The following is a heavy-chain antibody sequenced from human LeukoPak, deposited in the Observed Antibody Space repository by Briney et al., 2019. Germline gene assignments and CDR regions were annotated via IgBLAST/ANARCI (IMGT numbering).Heavy chain of an antibody. CDR3: AREGVAGTA. CDR2: IYTSGST. J-gene: IGHJ4*02. Sequence: SQTLSLTCTVSGGSISSGSYYWSWIRQPAGKGLEWIGRIYTSGSTNYNPSLKSRVTISVDTSKNQFSLKLSSVTAADTAVYYCAREGVAGTAWGQGALVTVSS. D-gene: IGHD6-19*01. V-gene: IGHV4-61*02. CDR1: GGSISSGSYY.